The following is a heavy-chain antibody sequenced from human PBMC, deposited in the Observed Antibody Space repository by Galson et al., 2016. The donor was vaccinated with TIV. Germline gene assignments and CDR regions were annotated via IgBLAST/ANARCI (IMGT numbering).Heavy chain of an antibody. J-gene: IGHJ3*02. D-gene: IGHD6-25*01. CDR1: GASISSGAYF. CDR3: ARAWRSGWDKGDDAFDI. Sequence: TLSLTCTVSGASISSGAYFWSWIRQPAGKGLEWIGRMYSSGHTNYNPSLKSRVTMSVATSKNQFSLRLNAVTAADSAVYFCARAWRSGWDKGDDAFDIWCPGALVTVSS. V-gene: IGHV4-61*02. CDR2: MYSSGHT.